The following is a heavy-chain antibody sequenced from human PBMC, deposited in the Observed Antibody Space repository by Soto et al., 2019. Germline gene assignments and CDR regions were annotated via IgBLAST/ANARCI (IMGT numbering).Heavy chain of an antibody. Sequence: EVQLLESGGGLVQPGGSLRLSCAASGFTFSTYAMNWVHQAPGKGLEWVSGISGSGDSTYYADSVKGRFTVSRDNSKNTLYLQMNSLISEDTAVFYCAKERSSGWSLDYWGEGTLVTVSS. CDR1: GFTFSTYA. CDR2: ISGSGDST. V-gene: IGHV3-23*01. J-gene: IGHJ4*02. CDR3: AKERSSGWSLDY. D-gene: IGHD6-19*01.